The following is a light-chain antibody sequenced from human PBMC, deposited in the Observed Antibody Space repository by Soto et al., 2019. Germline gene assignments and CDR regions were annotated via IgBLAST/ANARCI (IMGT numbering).Light chain of an antibody. V-gene: IGKV1-39*01. Sequence: DIQMTQSPSSLSASVGDRVTITCRASQTISNYLNWYQQKPGKAPNLLIYDASNLQSGVPSRFSGSGSGTDVTLTIISLQPEDFATYFCQQSYTTPITFGHGTRLELK. CDR2: DAS. J-gene: IGKJ5*01. CDR3: QQSYTTPIT. CDR1: QTISNY.